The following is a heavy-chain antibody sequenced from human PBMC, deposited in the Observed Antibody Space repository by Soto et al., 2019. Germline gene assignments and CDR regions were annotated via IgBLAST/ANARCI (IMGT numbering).Heavy chain of an antibody. CDR2: ISAYNGNT. Sequence: ASVKVSCKASGYTFTSYGISWVRQAPGQGLEWMGWISAYNGNTNYAQKLQGRVTMTTDTSTSTAYMELRSLRVEDTAVYYCAREARVLGWDDARFWGPGTLVTVSS. V-gene: IGHV1-18*01. CDR1: GYTFTSYG. CDR3: AREARVLGWDDARF. J-gene: IGHJ4*02. D-gene: IGHD1-1*01.